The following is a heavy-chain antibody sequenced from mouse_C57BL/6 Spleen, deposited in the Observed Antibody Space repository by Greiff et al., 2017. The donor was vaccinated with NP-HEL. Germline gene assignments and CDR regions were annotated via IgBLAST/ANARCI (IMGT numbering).Heavy chain of an antibody. CDR2: IDPSDSET. J-gene: IGHJ1*03. D-gene: IGHD1-1*01. CDR3: VRVSDYYGSSYDWYFDV. CDR1: GYTFTSYC. V-gene: IGHV1-52*01. Sequence: VQLQQSGAELVRPGSSVNLSCPASGYTFTSYCMHLVKQRPIQGLEWIGNIDPSDSETHYNQKFKDKATLTVDKSSSTAYMQLSSLTSEDSAVYYCVRVSDYYGSSYDWYFDVWGTGTTVTVSS.